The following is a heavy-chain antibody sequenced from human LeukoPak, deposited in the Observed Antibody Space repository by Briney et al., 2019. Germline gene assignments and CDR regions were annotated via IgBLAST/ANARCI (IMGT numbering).Heavy chain of an antibody. V-gene: IGHV3-43*01. CDR1: GFTFDDYT. CDR2: ISWDGGST. J-gene: IGHJ1*01. D-gene: IGHD6-13*01. CDR3: AKDIAPGEAAAGTGYFQH. Sequence: GGSLRLSCAASGFTFDDYTMHWVRQAPGKGLEWVSLISWDGGSTYYADSVKGRFTISRDNSKNSLYLQMNSLRPEDTALYCCAKDIAPGEAAAGTGYFQHWGQGTLVTVSS.